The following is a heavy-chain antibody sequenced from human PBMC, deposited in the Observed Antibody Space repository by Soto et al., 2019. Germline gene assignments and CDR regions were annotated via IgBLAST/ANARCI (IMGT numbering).Heavy chain of an antibody. Sequence: ASVKVSCKASGYTFTSYGISWVRQAPGQGLEWMGWISAYNGNTNYAQKLQGRVTMTTDTSTGTAYMELRSLRSDDTAVYYCARGGGARRSPNDAFDIWGQGTMVTVSS. V-gene: IGHV1-18*01. CDR3: ARGGGARRSPNDAFDI. CDR1: GYTFTSYG. D-gene: IGHD3-16*01. J-gene: IGHJ3*02. CDR2: ISAYNGNT.